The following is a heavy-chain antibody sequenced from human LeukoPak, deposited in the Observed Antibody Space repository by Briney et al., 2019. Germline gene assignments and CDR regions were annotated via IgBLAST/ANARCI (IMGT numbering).Heavy chain of an antibody. CDR3: ARAGKLSSSWYVYYYGMDV. CDR1: GGSFSGYY. J-gene: IGHJ6*02. CDR2: INHSGSA. V-gene: IGHV4-34*01. D-gene: IGHD6-13*01. Sequence: SETLSLTCAVYGGSFSGYYWSWIRQPPGKGLEWIGEINHSGSANYNPSLKSRVTISVDTSKNQFSLKLSSVTAADTAVYYCARAGKLSSSWYVYYYGMDVWGQGTTVTVSS.